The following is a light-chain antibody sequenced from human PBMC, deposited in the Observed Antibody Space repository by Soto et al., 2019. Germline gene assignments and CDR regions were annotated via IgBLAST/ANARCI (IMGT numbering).Light chain of an antibody. CDR3: QQYHNRPPFT. CDR2: DAS. V-gene: IGKV1-33*01. J-gene: IGKJ3*01. CDR1: QDLSNH. Sequence: DIQMTQSPSSLSASVGDRVTITCQANQDLSNHSNWYQQKPGKAPKLLIYDASNLETGVTSRSSGSGSGTDFTFTISSLQPEDIATYYCQQYHNRPPFTLGPGTKVDIK.